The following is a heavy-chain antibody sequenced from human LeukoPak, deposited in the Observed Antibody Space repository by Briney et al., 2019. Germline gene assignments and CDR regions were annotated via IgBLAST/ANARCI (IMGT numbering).Heavy chain of an antibody. CDR1: GGSFSGYY. J-gene: IGHJ6*02. V-gene: IGHV4-34*01. CDR2: INHGEST. CDR3: ARGRTYYYDTSGYYPLIYYGMDV. D-gene: IGHD3-22*01. Sequence: SETLSLTCAVSGGSFSGYYWYWIRQPPGKGLEWIGEINHGESTNYNPSLKSRATLSVDTSKNQFSLKLTSVTAADTAVYYCARGRTYYYDTSGYYPLIYYGMDVWGQGTTVIVPS.